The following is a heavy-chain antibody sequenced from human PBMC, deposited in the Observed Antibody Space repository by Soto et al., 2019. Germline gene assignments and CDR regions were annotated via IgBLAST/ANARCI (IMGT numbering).Heavy chain of an antibody. D-gene: IGHD6-13*01. CDR2: ISNNGAHT. J-gene: IGHJ6*03. Sequence: EAQLVESGGGLVQPGGSLRLSCAASGFTFSNYEMHWVRQVPGKGLEYVSGISNNGAHTDYAKSVKGRFTISRDNSENTLYLQMGSLRAEDMDLYYCARRGYGSRWPNVYMDVWGKGTTVTVSS. CDR1: GFTFSNYE. CDR3: ARRGYGSRWPNVYMDV. V-gene: IGHV3-64*01.